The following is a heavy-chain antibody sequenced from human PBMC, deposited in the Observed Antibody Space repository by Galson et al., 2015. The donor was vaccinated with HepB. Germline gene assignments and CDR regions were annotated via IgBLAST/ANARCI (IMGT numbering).Heavy chain of an antibody. Sequence: SLRLSCAASGFTFSSYAMHWVRQAPGKGLEWVAVISYDGSNKYYADSVKGRFTISRDNSKNTLYLQMNSLRAEDTAVYYCAKDRVVVVPAAIFDYWGQGTLVTVSS. CDR1: GFTFSSYA. CDR3: AKDRVVVVPAAIFDY. D-gene: IGHD2-2*01. J-gene: IGHJ4*02. V-gene: IGHV3-30*04. CDR2: ISYDGSNK.